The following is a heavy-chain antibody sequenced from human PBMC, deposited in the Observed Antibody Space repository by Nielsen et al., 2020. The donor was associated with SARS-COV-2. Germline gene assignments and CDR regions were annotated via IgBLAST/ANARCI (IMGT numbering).Heavy chain of an antibody. J-gene: IGHJ4*02. CDR3: ARESIAAAGTDLDY. CDR1: GFTFSSYW. D-gene: IGHD6-13*01. V-gene: IGHV3-74*01. CDR2: IDKHGIDA. Sequence: GGSLRLSCAASGFTFSSYWMHWVRQVPGRGLVWISHIDKHGIDATHADSVKGRFTISRDNAKNSLYLQMNSLRAEDTAVYYCARESIAAAGTDLDYWGQGTLVTVSS.